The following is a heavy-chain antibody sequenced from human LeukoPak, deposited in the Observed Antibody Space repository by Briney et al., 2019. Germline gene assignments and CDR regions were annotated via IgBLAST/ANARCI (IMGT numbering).Heavy chain of an antibody. V-gene: IGHV4-34*01. Sequence: SETLSLTCAVYGGSFSGYYWSWIRQPPGKGLEWTGEINHSGSTNYNPSLKSRVTISVDTSKNQFSLKLSSVTAADTAVYYCARGQGLARWLQLRVNWFDPWGQGTLVTVSS. CDR3: ARGQGLARWLQLRVNWFDP. CDR1: GGSFSGYY. D-gene: IGHD5-24*01. CDR2: INHSGST. J-gene: IGHJ5*02.